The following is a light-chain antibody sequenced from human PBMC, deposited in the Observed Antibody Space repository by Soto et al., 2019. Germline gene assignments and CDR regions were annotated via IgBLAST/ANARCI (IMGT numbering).Light chain of an antibody. J-gene: IGLJ2*01. V-gene: IGLV2-14*01. CDR3: RSYTSSSPLVV. CDR1: SSDVGGYNY. CDR2: EVS. Sequence: QSALTQPASVSGSPGQSITISCTGTSSDVGGYNYVSWYQQHPGKAPKLMIYEVSNRPSGVSNRFSGSKSGNTASLTISGLQAEDGADYYCRSYTSSSPLVVFCGGTKLTVL.